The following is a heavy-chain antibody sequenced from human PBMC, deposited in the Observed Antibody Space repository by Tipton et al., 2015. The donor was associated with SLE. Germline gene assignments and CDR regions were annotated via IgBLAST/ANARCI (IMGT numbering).Heavy chain of an antibody. D-gene: IGHD3-22*01. Sequence: TLSLTCTVSGGSISSSSYYWGWIRQPPGKGLEWIGSIYYSGSTNYNPSLKSRVTISVDTSKNQFSLKVSSVTAADTAVYYCARVADSSGYYDYWGQGMLVTVSS. J-gene: IGHJ4*02. V-gene: IGHV4-39*07. CDR1: GGSISSSSYY. CDR2: IYYSGST. CDR3: ARVADSSGYYDY.